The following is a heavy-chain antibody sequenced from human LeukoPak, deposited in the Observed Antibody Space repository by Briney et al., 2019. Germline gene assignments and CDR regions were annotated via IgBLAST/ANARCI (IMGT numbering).Heavy chain of an antibody. Sequence: GGTLRLSCAASGFTFSSYGMSWVRQAPGKGLQWVSVIIGSGSSTYYADSVKGRFTISRDNARNTLYLQMNSLRAEDTAVYYCARDPYNGSYGDDYYYYMDVWGKGTTVTISS. CDR1: GFTFSSYG. CDR2: IIGSGSST. J-gene: IGHJ6*03. CDR3: ARDPYNGSYGDDYYYYMDV. D-gene: IGHD1-26*01. V-gene: IGHV3-23*01.